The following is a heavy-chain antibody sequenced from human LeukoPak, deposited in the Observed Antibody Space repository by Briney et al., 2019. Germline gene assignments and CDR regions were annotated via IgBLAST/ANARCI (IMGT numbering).Heavy chain of an antibody. Sequence: PGRSLRLSCAASGFTFSGFGMYWVRQAPGKGLEWVTFILNDGSTRYCADSVKGRFTISRDNSKNTLFLQMDSLRPEDTGVYYCARGRGGNGFSHFDYWGQGTLVTVSS. CDR2: ILNDGSTR. CDR1: GFTFSGFG. D-gene: IGHD4-23*01. V-gene: IGHV3-30-3*01. J-gene: IGHJ4*02. CDR3: ARGRGGNGFSHFDY.